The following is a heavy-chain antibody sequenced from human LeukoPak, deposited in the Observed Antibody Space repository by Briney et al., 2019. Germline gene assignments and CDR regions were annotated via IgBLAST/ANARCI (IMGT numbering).Heavy chain of an antibody. Sequence: GGSLRLSCAASGFTFSSYAMHWVRQAPGKGLEWVAVISYDGSNKYYADSVKGRFTISRDNSKNTLYLQMNSLRAEDTAVYYCARDPDAVLRYFDWTLDYWGQGTLVTVSS. CDR1: GFTFSSYA. CDR2: ISYDGSNK. CDR3: ARDPDAVLRYFDWTLDY. V-gene: IGHV3-30-3*01. D-gene: IGHD3-9*01. J-gene: IGHJ4*02.